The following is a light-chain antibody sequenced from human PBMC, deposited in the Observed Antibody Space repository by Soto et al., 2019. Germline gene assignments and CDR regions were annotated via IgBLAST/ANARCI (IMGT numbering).Light chain of an antibody. J-gene: IGKJ4*01. Sequence: DIQMTQSPSTLSASVGDRVTITGRVSQSISSWLAWYQQKPGKAPKLLSYKASSLESVVPSRFSGSGSGIGITLIISSRQPDDFATYYCQQYNSYLLTFGGGTKVEIK. CDR2: KAS. CDR1: QSISSW. CDR3: QQYNSYLLT. V-gene: IGKV1-5*03.